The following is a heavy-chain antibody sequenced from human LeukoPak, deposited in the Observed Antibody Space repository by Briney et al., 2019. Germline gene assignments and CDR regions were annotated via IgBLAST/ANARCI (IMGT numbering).Heavy chain of an antibody. CDR2: IHTSGST. D-gene: IGHD4-23*01. CDR3: ANSYDGKIVPFDN. Sequence: SETLSLTCTVPDGSISNFFWNWVRQPPGKGLEWIAYIHTSGSTNYNPAFKSRVTPSVDTSKSQFSLRLNSVTASDTAVYYCANSYDGKIVPFDNWGQGTLVTVSS. J-gene: IGHJ4*02. CDR1: DGSISNFF. V-gene: IGHV4-4*09.